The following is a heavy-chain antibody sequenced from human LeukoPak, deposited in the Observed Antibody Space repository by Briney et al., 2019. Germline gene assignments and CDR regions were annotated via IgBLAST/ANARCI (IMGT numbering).Heavy chain of an antibody. CDR3: AKRSWVATIFDY. V-gene: IGHV3-23*01. CDR2: ISGSGGST. J-gene: IGHJ4*02. D-gene: IGHD5-12*01. Sequence: GGALRLSCAASGFTFSSYAMSWVRQAPGKGLEWVSAISGSGGSTYYADSVKGRFTISRDNSKNTLYLQMNSLRAEDTAVYYCAKRSWVATIFDYWGQGTLVTVSS. CDR1: GFTFSSYA.